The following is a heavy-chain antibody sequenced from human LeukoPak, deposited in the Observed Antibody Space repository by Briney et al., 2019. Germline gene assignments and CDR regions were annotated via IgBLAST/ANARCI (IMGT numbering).Heavy chain of an antibody. CDR1: GFTFSNAW. V-gene: IGHV3-15*01. CDR2: IKSKTDGGTT. J-gene: IGHJ6*02. CDR3: TTHRYYYDSSGMDV. D-gene: IGHD3-22*01. Sequence: GGSLRLSCAASGFTFSNAWMSWVRQAPGKGLEWVGRIKSKTDGGTTDYAAPVKGRFTISRDDSKNTLYLQMNSLKTEDTAVYYCTTHRYYYDSSGMDVWGQGTTVTVSS.